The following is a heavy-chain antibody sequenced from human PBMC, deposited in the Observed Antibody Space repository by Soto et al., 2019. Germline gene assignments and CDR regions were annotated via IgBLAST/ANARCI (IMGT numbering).Heavy chain of an antibody. Sequence: QVQLQESGPGLVKPSQTLSLTCTVSGGSISSGGYYWSWIRQHPGKGLEWIGYIYYSGSTYYNPSLKSRVTISVDTSKNQFSLKLSSVTAADTAVYYCARGPLVRWEVAAGGGNWFDPWGQGTLVTVSS. CDR3: ARGPLVRWEVAAGGGNWFDP. V-gene: IGHV4-31*03. J-gene: IGHJ5*02. CDR2: IYYSGST. D-gene: IGHD6-19*01. CDR1: GGSISSGGYY.